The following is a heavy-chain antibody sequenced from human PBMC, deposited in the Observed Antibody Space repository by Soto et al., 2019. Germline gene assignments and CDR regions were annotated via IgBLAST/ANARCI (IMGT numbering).Heavy chain of an antibody. CDR1: GFTFSSYE. D-gene: IGHD6-6*01. J-gene: IGHJ4*02. Sequence: EVQLVESGGGLVQPGGSLRLSCAASGFTFSSYEMNWVRQAPGKGLEWVSYISSSGSTIYYADSVKGRFTISRDNAKNSLYLQMNSLRAEDTAVYYCARDLYSSSSRPFDYWGQGTLVTVSS. CDR2: ISSSGSTI. V-gene: IGHV3-48*03. CDR3: ARDLYSSSSRPFDY.